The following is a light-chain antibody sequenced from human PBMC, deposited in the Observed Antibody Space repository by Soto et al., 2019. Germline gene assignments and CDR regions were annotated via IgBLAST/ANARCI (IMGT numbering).Light chain of an antibody. V-gene: IGLV2-23*02. J-gene: IGLJ3*02. Sequence: QSALTQPASVSGSPGQSITISCTGTSSDVGSHDFVSWYQQHPGTAPKLMIYAVRARPSGVSNRFSGSKSGNTASLTISGLQAEDEADYYCCLDAGSLTWVFGGGTKLTVL. CDR3: CLDAGSLTWV. CDR2: AVR. CDR1: SSDVGSHDF.